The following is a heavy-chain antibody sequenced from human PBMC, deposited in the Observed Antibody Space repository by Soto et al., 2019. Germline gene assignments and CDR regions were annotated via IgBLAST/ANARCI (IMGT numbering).Heavy chain of an antibody. J-gene: IGHJ3*02. CDR2: IYPGDSDT. CDR3: ARPSEHRHSGASDI. V-gene: IGHV5-51*01. CDR1: GYSFTSYW. D-gene: IGHD3-10*01. Sequence: PGESLKISCKGSGYSFTSYWIGWVRQMPGNGLEWMGIIYPGDSDTRYSPSFQGQVTISADKSISTAYLQWSSLKASDTAMYYCARPSEHRHSGASDIPGPGTMVTVSS.